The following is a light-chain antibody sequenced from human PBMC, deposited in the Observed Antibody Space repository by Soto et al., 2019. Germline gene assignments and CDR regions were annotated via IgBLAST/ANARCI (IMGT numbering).Light chain of an antibody. Sequence: IGFTLSPGTLSLSPGERATPSCRASQSVSSSYLAWYQQKPGQAPRLLIYGASTRATGIPARFSGSGSGTEFTLTISSLQSEDFAVYYCQQYNKGLTFGGGTKVDIK. J-gene: IGKJ4*01. V-gene: IGKV3-15*01. CDR1: QSVSSSY. CDR3: QQYNKGLT. CDR2: GAS.